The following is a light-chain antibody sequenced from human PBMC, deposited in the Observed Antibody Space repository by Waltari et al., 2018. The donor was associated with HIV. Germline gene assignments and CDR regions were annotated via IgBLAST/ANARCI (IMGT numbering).Light chain of an antibody. Sequence: QSALTQPASVSGSPGPSITISCTGTSSYVGGYNYVSWYQQHPGKAPKLMIYEVSTRPSGVSNRFSGSKSGNTASLTISGLQAEDEADYYCSSYTSSSTWVFGGGTKLTVL. V-gene: IGLV2-14*01. J-gene: IGLJ3*02. CDR2: EVS. CDR1: SSYVGGYNY. CDR3: SSYTSSSTWV.